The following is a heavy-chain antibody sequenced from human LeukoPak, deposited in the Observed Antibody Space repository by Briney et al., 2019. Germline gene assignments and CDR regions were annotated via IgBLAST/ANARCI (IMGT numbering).Heavy chain of an antibody. Sequence: TGESLRLSCAASGFTFSSYAMSWVRHAPGKGLEWVSNNSGSNDNTYYADAVKERFTISRDNSKNTLSLQMNSLRAEDTAVYYCAKGRGTTVTSAANYWGQGTLVTVSS. CDR1: GFTFSSYA. CDR3: AKGRGTTVTSAANY. J-gene: IGHJ4*02. D-gene: IGHD4-17*01. V-gene: IGHV3-23*01. CDR2: NSGSNDNT.